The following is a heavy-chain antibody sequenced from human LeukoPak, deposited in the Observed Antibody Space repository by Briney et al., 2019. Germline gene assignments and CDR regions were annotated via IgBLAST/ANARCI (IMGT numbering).Heavy chain of an antibody. CDR1: GGSISSSSYY. CDR2: IYYSGST. V-gene: IGHV4-39*07. Sequence: SETLSLTCTVSGGSISSSSYYWGWIRQPPGKGLEWIGSIYYSGSTYYNPSLKSRVTISVDTSKNQFSLKLSSVTAADTAVYYCARAGYSSGSGFDPWGQGTLVTVSS. J-gene: IGHJ5*02. D-gene: IGHD6-25*01. CDR3: ARAGYSSGSGFDP.